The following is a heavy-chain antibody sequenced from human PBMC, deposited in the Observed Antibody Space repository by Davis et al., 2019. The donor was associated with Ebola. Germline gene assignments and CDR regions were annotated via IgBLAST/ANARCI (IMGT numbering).Heavy chain of an antibody. D-gene: IGHD2-2*01. J-gene: IGHJ4*02. Sequence: PGGSLRLSCAASGFTFSSYEMNWVRQAPGKGLEWVSSISSSSSYIYCADSVKGRFTISRDNAKNSLYLQMNSLRAEDTAVYYCARDTNLDYWGQGTLVTVSS. CDR2: ISSSSSYI. CDR1: GFTFSSYE. CDR3: ARDTNLDY. V-gene: IGHV3-21*01.